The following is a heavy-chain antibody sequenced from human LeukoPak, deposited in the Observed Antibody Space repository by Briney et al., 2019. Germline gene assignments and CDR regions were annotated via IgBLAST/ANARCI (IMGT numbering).Heavy chain of an antibody. CDR3: ARDRAPPYYYNGMDV. V-gene: IGHV1-18*04. CDR1: GYTFSSYG. CDR2: INSYNGNT. Sequence: ASVKVSCKASGYTFSSYGISWGRQAPGQGLEWMGWINSYNGNTNYAQKLQGRVTMTTDTSTSTAYMELRSLRSDDKAVYYCARDRAPPYYYNGMDVWGKGTTVTVSS. J-gene: IGHJ6*04.